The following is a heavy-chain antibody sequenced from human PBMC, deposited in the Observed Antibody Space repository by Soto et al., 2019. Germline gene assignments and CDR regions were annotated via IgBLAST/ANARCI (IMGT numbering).Heavy chain of an antibody. Sequence: QVQLVESGGGVVQPGRSLRLSCAASGFTFSSYAMHWVPQGAGKGLEWVAVISYDGRNKYYADSVKGRVTISRDNSKNTLYLQMNSLRAEDTAVYYCAREIVATIDYYYYSMDLWGQGTTVTVSS. CDR3: AREIVATIDYYYYSMDL. CDR2: ISYDGRNK. CDR1: GFTFSSYA. D-gene: IGHD5-12*01. J-gene: IGHJ6*02. V-gene: IGHV3-30*04.